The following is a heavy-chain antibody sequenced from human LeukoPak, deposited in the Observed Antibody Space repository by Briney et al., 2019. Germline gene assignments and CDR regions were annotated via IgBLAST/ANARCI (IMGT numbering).Heavy chain of an antibody. Sequence: GGSLRLCCAASGFMFDDYAMHWVRQPPGKGLEWVSLISWDGGSSYHADSVKGRFTISRDNSKNTLYLQMNSLRAEDTAVYYCARVICGSGSSYYYGMDVWGQGTTVTVSS. J-gene: IGHJ6*02. CDR2: ISWDGGSS. CDR1: GFMFDDYA. CDR3: ARVICGSGSSYYYGMDV. V-gene: IGHV3-43D*03. D-gene: IGHD3-10*01.